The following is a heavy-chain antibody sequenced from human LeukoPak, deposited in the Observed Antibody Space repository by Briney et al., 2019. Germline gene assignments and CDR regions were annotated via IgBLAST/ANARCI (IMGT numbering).Heavy chain of an antibody. Sequence: SETLSLTCTVSGGSISSYYWSWIRQPPGKGLEWIGEINHSGSTNYNPSLKSRVTISVDTSKNQFSLKLSSVTAADTAVYYCARSYYGSGSYGYNWFDPWGQGTLVTVSS. J-gene: IGHJ5*02. V-gene: IGHV4-34*01. D-gene: IGHD3-10*01. CDR3: ARSYYGSGSYGYNWFDP. CDR1: GGSISSYY. CDR2: INHSGST.